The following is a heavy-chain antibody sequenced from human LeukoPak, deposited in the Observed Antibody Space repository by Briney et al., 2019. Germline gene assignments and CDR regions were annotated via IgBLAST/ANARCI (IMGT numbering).Heavy chain of an antibody. CDR1: GFTFSSYG. CDR2: ISYDGSNK. CDR3: VRGEGLRFVS. V-gene: IGHV3-30*03. Sequence: GGSLRLSCAASGFTFSSYGMHWVRQAPGKGLEWVAVISYDGSNKYYADSVKGRFTISRDNSKNTLYLQMNSLRAEDTAVYYCVRGEGLRFVSWGQGTLVTVSS. J-gene: IGHJ5*02. D-gene: IGHD3-3*01.